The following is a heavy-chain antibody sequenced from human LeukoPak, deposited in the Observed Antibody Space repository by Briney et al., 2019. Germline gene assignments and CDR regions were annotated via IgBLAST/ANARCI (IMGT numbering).Heavy chain of an antibody. Sequence: PGGSLRLSCAASGFAVSSNYMSWVRQAPGKGLEWGSVIYTGGSTYYADSVKGRFTISRDNSKNTVYLQMNSLRAEDTAVYYCARERGTSGYILAFWGQGTLVTVSS. CDR2: IYTGGST. D-gene: IGHD3-22*01. CDR3: ARERGTSGYILAF. CDR1: GFAVSSNY. V-gene: IGHV3-53*01. J-gene: IGHJ4*02.